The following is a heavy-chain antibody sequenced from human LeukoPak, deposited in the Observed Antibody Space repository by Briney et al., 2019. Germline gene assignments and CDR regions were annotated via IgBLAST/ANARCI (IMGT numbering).Heavy chain of an antibody. D-gene: IGHD5-12*01. CDR1: GGSISSYY. CDR2: IYYSGST. J-gene: IGHJ4*02. CDR3: ASSADIVATIHYYFDY. Sequence: NPSETLSLTCTVSGGSISSYYWSWIRQPPGKGLEWIGYIYYSGSTNYNPSLESRVTISVDTSKNQFSLKLSSVTAADTAVYYCASSADIVATIHYYFDYWGQGTLVTVSS. V-gene: IGHV4-59*01.